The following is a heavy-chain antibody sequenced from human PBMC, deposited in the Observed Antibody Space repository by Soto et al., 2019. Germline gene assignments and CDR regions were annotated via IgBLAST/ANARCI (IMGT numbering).Heavy chain of an antibody. CDR2: IYSGGST. V-gene: IGHV3-53*04. J-gene: IGHJ6*03. CDR1: GFPVSSNY. D-gene: IGHD6-25*01. CDR3: ARGRLYYYYYYMDV. Sequence: PGGSLRLSCAASGFPVSSNYMSWVRQAPGKGLEWVSVIYSGGSTYYADSVKGRFTISRHNSKNTLYLQMNSLRAEDTAVYYCARGRLYYYYYYMDVWGQGTTVTVSS.